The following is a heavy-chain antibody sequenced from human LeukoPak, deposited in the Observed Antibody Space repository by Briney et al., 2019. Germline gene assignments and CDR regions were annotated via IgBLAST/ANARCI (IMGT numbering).Heavy chain of an antibody. CDR2: IYYSGST. J-gene: IGHJ4*02. V-gene: IGHV4-61*08. CDR3: ARGGVAHFKTPFDY. Sequence: SETLSLTCTVSGVSISSGGYYWSWIRQPPGKGLEWIGSIYYSGSTNYNPSLKSRVTISVDTSKNQFSLKLSSVTAADTAVYYCARGGVAHFKTPFDYWGQGTLVTVYS. D-gene: IGHD3-10*01. CDR1: GVSISSGGYY.